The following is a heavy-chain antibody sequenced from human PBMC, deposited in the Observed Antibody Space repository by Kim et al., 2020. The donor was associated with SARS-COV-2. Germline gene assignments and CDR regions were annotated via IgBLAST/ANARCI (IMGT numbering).Heavy chain of an antibody. CDR2: ISAYNGNT. J-gene: IGHJ6*02. CDR1: GYTFTSYG. CDR3: AREILRNCSGGSCYLYWGFYYYYGMDV. D-gene: IGHD2-15*01. Sequence: ASVKVSCKASGYTFTSYGISWVRQAPGQGLEWMGWISAYNGNTNYAQKLQGRVTMTTDTSTSTAYMELRSLRSDDTAVYYCAREILRNCSGGSCYLYWGFYYYYGMDVWGQGTTVTVSS. V-gene: IGHV1-18*01.